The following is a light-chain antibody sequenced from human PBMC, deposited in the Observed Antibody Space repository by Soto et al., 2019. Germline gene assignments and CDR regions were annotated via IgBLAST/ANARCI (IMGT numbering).Light chain of an antibody. CDR2: GAS. CDR1: QSVSSN. CDR3: QQYNNCPLT. V-gene: IGKV3D-15*01. J-gene: IGKJ5*01. Sequence: IVPTQSPATLSVSPGERAILSGRASQSVSSNLAWHQQRPGQAPRLLIYGASTRATGVPARFSGGGSGTEFTLTITSLQSEDFAVYWCQQYNNCPLTFGPGTRLEIK.